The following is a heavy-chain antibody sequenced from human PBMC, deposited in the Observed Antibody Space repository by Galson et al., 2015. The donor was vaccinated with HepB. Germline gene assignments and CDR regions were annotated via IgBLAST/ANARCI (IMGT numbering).Heavy chain of an antibody. CDR3: AKAGGGSYYGHVDS. D-gene: IGHD3-16*01. J-gene: IGHJ4*02. CDR1: GFIFGDYG. Sequence: SLRLSCAASGFIFGDYGITWVRQGPGKGLEWVSGINWNGDTTDYADSVKGRFTISRDNAKNSVYLQMNSLTAEDTAFYYCAKAGGGSYYGHVDSWGQGTLVTVSS. CDR2: INWNGDTT. V-gene: IGHV3-20*04.